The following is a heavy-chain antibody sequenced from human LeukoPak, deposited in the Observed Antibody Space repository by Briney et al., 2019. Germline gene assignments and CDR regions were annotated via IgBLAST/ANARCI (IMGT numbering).Heavy chain of an antibody. CDR2: ISGSGGST. J-gene: IGHJ4*02. CDR3: AKAGNYYDSSGYYHGLDY. D-gene: IGHD3-22*01. CDR1: GFTFSSYA. Sequence: GGSLRLSCAASGFTFSSYAMSWVRQAPGKGLEWVSAISGSGGSTYYADSVKGRFTISRDNSKNTLYLQMNSLRAEDTAVYYCAKAGNYYDSSGYYHGLDYWGQGTQATVSS. V-gene: IGHV3-23*01.